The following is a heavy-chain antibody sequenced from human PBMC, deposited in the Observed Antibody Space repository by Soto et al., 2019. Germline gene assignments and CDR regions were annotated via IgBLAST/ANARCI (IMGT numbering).Heavy chain of an antibody. CDR2: INHSGST. J-gene: IGHJ6*02. Sequence: NPSETLSLTCAVYAGSFSGYYWSWIRQPPGKGLEWIGEINHSGSTNYNPSLKSRVTISVHTSKNQFSLKLSSVTAADTAVYYCASTIPARAPLSGMDVWGQGTTVT. CDR3: ASTIPARAPLSGMDV. V-gene: IGHV4-34*01. D-gene: IGHD6-6*01. CDR1: AGSFSGYY.